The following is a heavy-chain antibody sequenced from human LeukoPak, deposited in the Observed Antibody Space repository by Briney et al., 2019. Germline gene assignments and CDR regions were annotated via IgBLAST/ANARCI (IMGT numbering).Heavy chain of an antibody. CDR3: ATHGDYYDSRGYYLDAFDI. CDR1: GFTFSSYA. Sequence: PGGSLRLSCAASGFTFSSYAIHWVRQAPGKGLEYVSAISSNGGSTYYANSVKGRFTISRDNSKNTLYLQMDSLGAEDMAVYYCATHGDYYDSRGYYLDAFDIWGQGTMVTVSS. J-gene: IGHJ3*02. CDR2: ISSNGGST. D-gene: IGHD3-22*01. V-gene: IGHV3-64*01.